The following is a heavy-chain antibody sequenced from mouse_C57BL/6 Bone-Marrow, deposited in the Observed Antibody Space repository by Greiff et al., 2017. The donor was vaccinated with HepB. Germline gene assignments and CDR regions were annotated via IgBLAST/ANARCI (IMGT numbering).Heavy chain of an antibody. J-gene: IGHJ4*01. Sequence: EVQGVESGGGLVQPGGSLSLSCAASGFTFTDYYMSWVRQPPGKALEWLGFIRNKANGYTTEYSASVKGRFTISRDNSQSILYLQMNALRAEDSATYYCARSPITTVVANSYAMDYWGQGTSVTVSS. CDR3: ARSPITTVVANSYAMDY. CDR2: IRNKANGYTT. CDR1: GFTFTDYY. D-gene: IGHD1-1*01. V-gene: IGHV7-3*01.